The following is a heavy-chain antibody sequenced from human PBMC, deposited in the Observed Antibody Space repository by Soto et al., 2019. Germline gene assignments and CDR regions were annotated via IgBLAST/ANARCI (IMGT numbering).Heavy chain of an antibody. D-gene: IGHD5-12*01. CDR3: ARGQEGVVATH. CDR2: IKDGGYT. J-gene: IGHJ4*02. V-gene: IGHV4-34*01. CDR1: GGSLSGYY. Sequence: QVQLQQWGAGLLKPSETLSLNCAVNGGSLSGYYWSWIRQPPGKGLEWIGEIKDGGYTNYSPSLKSRATISSETSNNQFSLRLNSVNAADTGVYYCARGQEGVVATHWDQGALVTVSS.